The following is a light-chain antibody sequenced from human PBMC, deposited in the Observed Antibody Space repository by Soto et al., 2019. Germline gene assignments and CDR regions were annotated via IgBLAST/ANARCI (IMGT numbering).Light chain of an antibody. V-gene: IGKV1-33*01. CDR1: HDIGNS. CDR3: QKSDHLPL. CDR2: DAY. J-gene: IGKJ3*01. Sequence: DTQMTQSPPSLSASVGDRVTITCQASHDIGNSLNWYQDKPGQAPKLVIYDAYNLETGVPSTFSGNGYGTDFTFTISSLRPEDIATYYCQKSDHLPLFGPGTRVDMK.